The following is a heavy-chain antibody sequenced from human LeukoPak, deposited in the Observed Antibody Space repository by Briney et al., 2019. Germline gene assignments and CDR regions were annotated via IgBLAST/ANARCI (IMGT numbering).Heavy chain of an antibody. CDR1: GDSISSSNYY. CDR2: IYYSGRT. J-gene: IGHJ4*02. V-gene: IGHV4-39*02. Sequence: SETLSLTCTISGDSISSSNYYWGWIRQPPGGGLEWIGNIYYSGRTYYNPSLKSRVTISVDTSKNDFSLKLSSVTAADTAVYYCARLYYYDSSGPPLWGQGTMVAVSS. CDR3: ARLYYYDSSGPPL. D-gene: IGHD3-22*01.